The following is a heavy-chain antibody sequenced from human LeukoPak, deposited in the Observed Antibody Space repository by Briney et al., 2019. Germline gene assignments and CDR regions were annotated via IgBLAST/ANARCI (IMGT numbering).Heavy chain of an antibody. Sequence: PSETLSPTCTVSGGSISSYYWSWIRQPPGKGLEWIGYIYYSGSPNYNPSLKRRIPIPVNTSKNQFSLKLSSVTAADTAVYYCESTTEGGYTYSYFYYYYMDVWGKGTTVTISS. CDR1: GGSISSYY. V-gene: IGHV4-59*01. D-gene: IGHD5-18*01. CDR2: IYYSGSP. CDR3: ESTTEGGYTYSYFYYYYMDV. J-gene: IGHJ6*03.